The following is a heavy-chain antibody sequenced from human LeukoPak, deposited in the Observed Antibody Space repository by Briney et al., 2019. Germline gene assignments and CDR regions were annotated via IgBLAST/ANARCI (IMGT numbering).Heavy chain of an antibody. CDR1: GFTFSSYS. Sequence: GGSLRLSCAASGFTFSSYSMNWVRQAPGKGLEWVSSISSSSSYIYYADSVKGRFTISRDNSKNTLYLQMNSLRAEDTAVYYCARGSPPPLAPYYDYVWGSYRYTESVSFFDYWGQGTLVTVSS. J-gene: IGHJ4*02. V-gene: IGHV3-21*04. CDR3: ARGSPPPLAPYYDYVWGSYRYTESVSFFDY. D-gene: IGHD3-16*02. CDR2: ISSSSSYI.